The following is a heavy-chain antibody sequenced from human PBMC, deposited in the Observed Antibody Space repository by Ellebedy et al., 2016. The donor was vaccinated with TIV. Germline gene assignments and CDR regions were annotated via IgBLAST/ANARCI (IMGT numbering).Heavy chain of an antibody. CDR2: ISSSSSTI. D-gene: IGHD4-23*01. CDR1: GFNVSRYY. Sequence: GESLKISXAASGFNVSRYYMNWVRQAPGKGLEWVSYISSSSSTIYYADSVKGRFTISRDNAKNSLYLQMNSLRDEDTAVYYCARHYGGIDYWGQGTLVTVSS. CDR3: ARHYGGIDY. J-gene: IGHJ4*02. V-gene: IGHV3-48*02.